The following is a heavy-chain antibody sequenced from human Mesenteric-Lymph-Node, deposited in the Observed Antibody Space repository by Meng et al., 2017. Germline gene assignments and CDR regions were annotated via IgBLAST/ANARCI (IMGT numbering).Heavy chain of an antibody. CDR1: RASIGSSNW. CDR2: IYHSGST. J-gene: IGHJ4*02. D-gene: IGHD3-9*01. CDR3: ARGLTG. Sequence: QVPLQASGPAVGRPQGPLSLTGTVSRASIGSSNWWPGVRQAPGKGLEWIGEIYHSGSTNYNPSLKSRVTISVDTSKNQFSLKLSSVTAADTAVYYCARGLTGWGQGTLVTVSS. V-gene: IGHV4-4*03.